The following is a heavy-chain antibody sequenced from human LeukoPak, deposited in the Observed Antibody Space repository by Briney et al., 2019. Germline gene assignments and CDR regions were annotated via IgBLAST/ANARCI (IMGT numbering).Heavy chain of an antibody. CDR1: GYTFTSYG. Sequence: ASVKVSCKASGYTFTSYGISWVRQAPGQGLEWMGWISAYNGNTNYAQKLQGRVTMTTDTSTSTAYMELRSLRSDDTAVYYCARSYYYGSGTTYYYYYYGMDVWGQGTTVTVSS. CDR3: ARSYYYGSGTTYYYYYYGMDV. D-gene: IGHD3-10*01. CDR2: ISAYNGNT. J-gene: IGHJ6*02. V-gene: IGHV1-18*01.